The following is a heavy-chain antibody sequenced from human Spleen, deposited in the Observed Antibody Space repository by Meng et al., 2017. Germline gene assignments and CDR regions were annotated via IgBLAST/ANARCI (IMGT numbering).Heavy chain of an antibody. CDR2: INHSGST. V-gene: IGHV4-34*09. CDR1: GGSFSDYD. CDR3: ARGPTTMAHDFDY. D-gene: IGHD4-11*01. J-gene: IGHJ4*02. Sequence: QWQLQESGPGLVKPSQTPSLTCTVCGGSFSDYDWSWIRQPPGKGLEWIGEINHSGSTNYNPSLESRATISVDTSQNNLSLKLSSVTAADSAVYYCARGPTTMAHDFDYWGQGTLVTVSS.